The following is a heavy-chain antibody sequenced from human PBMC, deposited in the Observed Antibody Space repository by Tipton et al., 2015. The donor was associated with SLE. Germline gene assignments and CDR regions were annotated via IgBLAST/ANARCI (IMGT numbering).Heavy chain of an antibody. V-gene: IGHV3-30*03. Sequence: RSLRLSCVASGFNFSSYDIHWVRQAPGKGLEWVAFIRYDGSKKYYADSLKDRLTISRDNSNNAVFVQMNSLKVDDTGIYYCARENRYWYRGVDVWGRGTTVTVSS. CDR1: GFNFSSYD. D-gene: IGHD2-21*01. CDR2: IRYDGSKK. CDR3: ARENRYWYRGVDV. J-gene: IGHJ6*02.